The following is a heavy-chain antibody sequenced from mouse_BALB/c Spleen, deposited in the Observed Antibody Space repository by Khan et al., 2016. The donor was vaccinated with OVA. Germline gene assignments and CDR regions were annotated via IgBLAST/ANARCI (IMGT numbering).Heavy chain of an antibody. J-gene: IGHJ4*01. V-gene: IGHV1S41*01. CDR3: ARSNYYCSSLYAMDY. D-gene: IGHD1-1*01. CDR2: IAPGSGST. Sequence: DLVKPGASVKLSCKASGYTFTSYWINWIKQRPGQGLEWIGRIAPGSGSTYYNEMFKGKATLTVDTSSNTAYIQLSSLSSEDSAGYFCARSNYYCSSLYAMDYWGQGTSVTVSS. CDR1: GYTFTSYW.